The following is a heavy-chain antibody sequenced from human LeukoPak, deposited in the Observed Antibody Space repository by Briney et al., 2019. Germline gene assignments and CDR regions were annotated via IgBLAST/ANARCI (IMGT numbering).Heavy chain of an antibody. CDR3: TTGIRGD. V-gene: IGHV3-15*07. CDR1: GFNFNNAW. CDR2: IKSRTDGGTT. J-gene: IGHJ4*02. Sequence: GESLRLSCTTSGFNFNNAWMNWVRQAPGKGLEWVGRIKSRTDGGTTVYSAPVKGRFTISRDDPKNTLFLQMNSLKTEDTAVYYCTTGIRGDCGQGTLVTVSS.